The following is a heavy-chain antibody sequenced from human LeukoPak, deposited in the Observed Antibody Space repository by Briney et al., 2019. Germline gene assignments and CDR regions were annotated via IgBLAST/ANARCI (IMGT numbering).Heavy chain of an antibody. CDR3: ARSGSHANDAFHI. J-gene: IGHJ3*02. Sequence: PSETLSLTCTVSGGSISSYHWSWIRQPAGKGLEWIGRLYTSGGTNYNPSLKSRVSMSVDTSKSQFSLELNSVTAADTAVYYCARSGSHANDAFHIWGQGTMVTVSS. D-gene: IGHD1-26*01. CDR1: GGSISSYH. CDR2: LYTSGGT. V-gene: IGHV4-4*07.